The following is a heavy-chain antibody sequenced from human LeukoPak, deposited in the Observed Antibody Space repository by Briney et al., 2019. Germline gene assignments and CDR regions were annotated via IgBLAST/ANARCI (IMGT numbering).Heavy chain of an antibody. D-gene: IGHD3-16*01. CDR2: ITGDCKYI. CDR3: PREGNDYYYDQ. J-gene: IGHJ4*02. CDR1: GFIFKTYT. V-gene: IGHV3-21*01. Sequence: TGGSLRLSCAASGFIFKTYTMTWVRQAPGKGLEWVSSITGDCKYITYADSVKGRFTISRDNAKNSLYLQVASLRGDDTATYYCPREGNDYYYDQWGQGTLVTVSP.